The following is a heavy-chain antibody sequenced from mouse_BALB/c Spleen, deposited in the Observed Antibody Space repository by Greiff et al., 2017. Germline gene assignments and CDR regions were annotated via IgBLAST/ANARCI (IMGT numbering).Heavy chain of an antibody. CDR1: GFNIKDTY. D-gene: IGHD3-3*01. J-gene: IGHJ3*01. CDR3: ASVDTGLAWFAY. CDR2: IDPANGNT. V-gene: IGHV14-3*02. Sequence: VQLQQSGAELVKPGASVKLSCTASGFNIKDTYMHWVKQRPEQGLGWIGRIDPANGNTKYDPKFQGKATITADTSSNTAYLQLSSLKSEDTAVYYCASVDTGLAWFAYWGQGTLVTVSA.